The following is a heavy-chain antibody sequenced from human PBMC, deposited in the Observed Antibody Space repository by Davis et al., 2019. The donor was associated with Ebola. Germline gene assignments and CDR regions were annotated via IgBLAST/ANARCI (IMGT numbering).Heavy chain of an antibody. CDR2: ISYDGSNK. Sequence: PGGSLRLSCAASGFTFSSYGMHWVRQAPGKGLEWVAVISYDGSNKYYADSVKGRFTISRDNSKNTLYLQMNSLRAEDTAVYYCASPAAAGYYYYYYMDVWGKGTTVTVSS. CDR1: GFTFSSYG. V-gene: IGHV3-30*03. J-gene: IGHJ6*03. CDR3: ASPAAAGYYYYYYMDV. D-gene: IGHD6-13*01.